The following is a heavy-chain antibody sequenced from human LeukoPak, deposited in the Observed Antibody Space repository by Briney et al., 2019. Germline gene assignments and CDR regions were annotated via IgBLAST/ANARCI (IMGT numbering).Heavy chain of an antibody. J-gene: IGHJ3*02. CDR3: ARVGAAAVAPTAFDI. CDR1: GFTFSSYG. CDR2: IWYDGSNK. Sequence: GGSLRLSCAASGFTFSSYGMHWVRQAPGKGLEWVAVIWYDGSNKYYADSVKGRFTISRDTAKKSLYLQMDSLRAEDTAVYYCARVGAAAVAPTAFDIWGQGTMVTVSS. V-gene: IGHV3-33*01. D-gene: IGHD6-19*01.